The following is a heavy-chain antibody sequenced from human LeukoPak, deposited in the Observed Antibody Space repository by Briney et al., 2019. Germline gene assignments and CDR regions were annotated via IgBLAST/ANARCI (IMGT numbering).Heavy chain of an antibody. D-gene: IGHD1-26*01. J-gene: IGHJ4*02. CDR3: AIIVGAINY. CDR2: INHSGST. CDR1: GFTVSSNY. Sequence: GSLRLSCAASGFTVSSNYMSWIRQPPGKGLEWIGEINHSGSTNYNPSLKSRVTISVDTSKNQFSLKLSSVTAADTAVYYCAIIVGAINYWGQGTLVTVSS. V-gene: IGHV4-34*08.